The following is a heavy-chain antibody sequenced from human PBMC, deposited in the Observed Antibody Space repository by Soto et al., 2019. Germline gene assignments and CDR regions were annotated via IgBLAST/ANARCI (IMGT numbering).Heavy chain of an antibody. CDR3: ARDLREAEYCSSTSSAETYYYGIDV. Sequence: EVQLVESGGGLVQPGGALRQSCAASGFTFSSYSMNWVRQAPGKGLEWVSYISSSSSTIYYADSVKGRFTISRDNAKNSLYLQTNSLRAEDTAVYYCARDLREAEYCSSTSSAETYYYGIDVWGQGTTVTVSS. CDR1: GFTFSSYS. CDR2: ISSSSSTI. V-gene: IGHV3-48*01. J-gene: IGHJ6*02. D-gene: IGHD2-2*01.